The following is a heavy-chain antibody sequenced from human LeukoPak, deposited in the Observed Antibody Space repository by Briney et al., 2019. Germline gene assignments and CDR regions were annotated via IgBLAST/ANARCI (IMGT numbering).Heavy chain of an antibody. Sequence: SVKVSCKASGFTFTNSAMQWVRQARGQRLEWIGWIVVGSGNTKYAQKLQQRVTITRDMSTTTAYMELSSLRSEDTAVYYCAADNQQITVWGQGTLVTVSS. V-gene: IGHV1-58*02. CDR3: AADNQQITV. CDR1: GFTFTNSA. D-gene: IGHD5-24*01. CDR2: IVVGSGNT. J-gene: IGHJ4*02.